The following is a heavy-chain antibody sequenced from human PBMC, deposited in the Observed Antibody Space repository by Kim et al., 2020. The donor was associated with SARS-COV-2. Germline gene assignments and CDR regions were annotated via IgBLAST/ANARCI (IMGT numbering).Heavy chain of an antibody. D-gene: IGHD6-13*01. Sequence: KSRVTISVDTSKNQFSLKLSSVTAADTAVYYCAIPYSSSWYRYYYYGMDVWGQGTTVTVSS. CDR3: AIPYSSSWYRYYYYGMDV. V-gene: IGHV4-34*01. J-gene: IGHJ6*02.